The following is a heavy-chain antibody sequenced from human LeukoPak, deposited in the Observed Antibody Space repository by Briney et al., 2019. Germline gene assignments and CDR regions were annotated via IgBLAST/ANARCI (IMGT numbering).Heavy chain of an antibody. CDR1: GFIFTDYG. J-gene: IGHJ4*02. V-gene: IGHV3-33*06. CDR3: AKDAQRGFDYSNSVQY. D-gene: IGHD4-11*01. Sequence: PGGSLRLSCAASGFIFTDYGFHWVRQAPGKGLEWVAAIWSDATNMFYANSVKGRFFIQRDDYQNTVYLEMSSLRAEDTAVYYCAKDAQRGFDYSNSVQYSGQGYLVTVSS. CDR2: IWSDATNM.